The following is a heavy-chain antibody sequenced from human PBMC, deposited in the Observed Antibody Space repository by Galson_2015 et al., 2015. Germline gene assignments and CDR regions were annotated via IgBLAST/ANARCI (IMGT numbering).Heavy chain of an antibody. CDR1: GFTFSSYA. Sequence: SLRLSCAASGFTFSSYAMSWVRQAPGKGLEWVSLITASGGSPYYADSVKRRFTISRDNSKNTLYLQMHGLRAEDTAMYYCAKGVGSDFYYANDYWGQGSLVTVSS. D-gene: IGHD3-22*01. CDR2: ITASGGSP. V-gene: IGHV3-23*01. CDR3: AKGVGSDFYYANDY. J-gene: IGHJ4*02.